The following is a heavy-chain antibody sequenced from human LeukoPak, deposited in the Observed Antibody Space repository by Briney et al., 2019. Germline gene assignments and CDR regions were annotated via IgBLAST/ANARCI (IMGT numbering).Heavy chain of an antibody. V-gene: IGHV4-28*03. D-gene: IGHD3-22*01. CDR2: IYYSGST. CDR3: ARGPYSYDSSGAFDI. CDR1: GYSISSSNW. J-gene: IGHJ3*02. Sequence: SETLSLTCAVSGYSISSSNWWGWIRQPPGKGLEWIGYIYYSGSTNYNPSLKSRVTISVDTSKNQFSLKLSSVTAADTAVYFCARGPYSYDSSGAFDIWGQGTMVTVSS.